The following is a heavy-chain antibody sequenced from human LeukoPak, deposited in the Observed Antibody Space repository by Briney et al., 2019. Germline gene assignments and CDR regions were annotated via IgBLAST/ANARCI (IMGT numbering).Heavy chain of an antibody. CDR2: IRSKTDGGTI. CDR1: GFSFSNAW. V-gene: IGHV3-15*01. J-gene: IGHJ3*01. CDR3: TTAVVPAARNAFNF. Sequence: GGSLRLSCAASGFSFSNAWMSWVRQAPGKGLEWVGRIRSKTDGGTIDYAAPVKGRFTISRDDSKSTLYLQMNSLKTEDTAVYYCTTAVVPAARNAFNFWGQGTMVTVPS. D-gene: IGHD2-15*01.